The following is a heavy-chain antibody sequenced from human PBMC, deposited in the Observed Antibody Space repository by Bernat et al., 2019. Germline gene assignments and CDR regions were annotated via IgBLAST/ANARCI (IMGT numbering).Heavy chain of an antibody. J-gene: IGHJ3*02. CDR2: ISSSSSYI. D-gene: IGHD2-15*01. CDR1: GFTFSSYS. CDR3: ARVYCSGGSCFSGYDAFDI. V-gene: IGHV3-21*01. Sequence: EVQLVESGGGLVKPGGSLRLSCAASGFTFSSYSMNWVRQAPGKGLEWVSSISSSSSYIYYADSVKGRFTISRDNAKNSLYLQMNSLRAEDTAVYYCARVYCSGGSCFSGYDAFDIWGQGTMVTVSS.